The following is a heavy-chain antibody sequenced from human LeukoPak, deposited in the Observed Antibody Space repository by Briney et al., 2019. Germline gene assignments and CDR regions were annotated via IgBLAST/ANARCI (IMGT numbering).Heavy chain of an antibody. D-gene: IGHD6-13*01. CDR1: GLTFSDYY. J-gene: IGHJ4*02. V-gene: IGHV3-11*06. Sequence: PGGSLRLSCAASGLTFSDYYMSWIRQAPGKGLEWVSYISSSSSYTNYADSVKGRFTISRDNAKNSLYLQMNSLRAEDTAVYYCARGGMGIAAAGAYLDYWGQGTLVTVSS. CDR3: ARGGMGIAAAGAYLDY. CDR2: ISSSSSYT.